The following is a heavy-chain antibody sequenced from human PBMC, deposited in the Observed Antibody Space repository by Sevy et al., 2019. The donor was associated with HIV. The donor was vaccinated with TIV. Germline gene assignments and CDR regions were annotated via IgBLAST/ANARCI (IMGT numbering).Heavy chain of an antibody. CDR1: GYTFTGYY. CDR3: ARGRIRYSSSDYFDY. V-gene: IGHV1-2*06. Sequence: ASVKVSCKASGYTFTGYYMHWVRQAPGQGLEWMGRINPNSGGTNYAQKFQGRVTMTRDTSISTAYMELSRLRSDDTAVYYCARGRIRYSSSDYFDYWGQGTLVTVSS. CDR2: INPNSGGT. D-gene: IGHD6-6*01. J-gene: IGHJ4*02.